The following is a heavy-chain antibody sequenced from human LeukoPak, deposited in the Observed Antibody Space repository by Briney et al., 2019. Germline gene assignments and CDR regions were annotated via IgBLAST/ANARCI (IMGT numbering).Heavy chain of an antibody. Sequence: GESLRLSCTASGCTFSNGWMNWGRKAQGKGQEWDGRMKSKTDGSTTDYAAPVKGRFTISRDDSKNTLYLQMTSLKPADTAVYYCPTDRDRGWYSTWVDYWGQGTLVTVSS. V-gene: IGHV3-15*01. CDR3: PTDRDRGWYSTWVDY. CDR1: GCTFSNGW. D-gene: IGHD6-19*01. CDR2: MKSKTDGSTT. J-gene: IGHJ4*02.